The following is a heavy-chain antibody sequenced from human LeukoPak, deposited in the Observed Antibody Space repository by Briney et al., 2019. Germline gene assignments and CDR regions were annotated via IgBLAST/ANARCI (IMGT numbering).Heavy chain of an antibody. J-gene: IGHJ4*02. CDR1: GGTFSSYA. V-gene: IGHV1-69*05. D-gene: IGHD4-11*01. CDR3: ARGGATVTTFRFDY. Sequence: GASVKVSCKASGGTFSSYAISWVRQAPGQGLEWMGGIIPIFGTANYAQKFQGRVTITMDESTSTAYMELSSLRSEDTAVYYCARGGATVTTFRFDYWGQGTLVTVSS. CDR2: IIPIFGTA.